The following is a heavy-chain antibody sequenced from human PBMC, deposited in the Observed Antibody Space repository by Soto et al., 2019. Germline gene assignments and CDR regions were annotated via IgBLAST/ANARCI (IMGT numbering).Heavy chain of an antibody. V-gene: IGHV3-23*01. J-gene: IGHJ3*02. Sequence: GGSLRLSCVASGFPFSSYAMSWVRQTPGKGLEWVSGISGSGGRTYYADSVKGRFTNSRDNSNNTLSLQMHILRVEDTAVYFCAKGGYYSLFDIWGQGTVVTVSS. CDR2: ISGSGGRT. D-gene: IGHD3-16*01. CDR1: GFPFSSYA. CDR3: AKGGYYSLFDI.